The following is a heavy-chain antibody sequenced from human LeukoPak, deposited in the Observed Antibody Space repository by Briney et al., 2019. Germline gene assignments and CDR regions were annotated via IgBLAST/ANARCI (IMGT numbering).Heavy chain of an antibody. J-gene: IGHJ4*02. CDR3: ARGWLAETTLVTPYNY. D-gene: IGHD4-23*01. V-gene: IGHV1-69*13. CDR1: GGSFSSHD. Sequence: GASVKVSCEASGGSFSSHDISWVRQAPGQGLEWMGGITPIFGTAVYAQKFQGRVTITAVESMSTAHMELTSLRSEDTATYYCARGWLAETTLVTPYNYWGQGTLVTVSS. CDR2: ITPIFGTA.